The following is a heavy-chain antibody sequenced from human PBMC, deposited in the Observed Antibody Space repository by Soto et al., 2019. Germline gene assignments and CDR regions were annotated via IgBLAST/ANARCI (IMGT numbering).Heavy chain of an antibody. CDR2: ISSSSSYI. CDR3: ARVTTYDILTGPLGY. V-gene: IGHV3-21*01. Sequence: GGSLRLSCAASGFTFSSYSMNWVRQAPGKGLEWVSSISSSSSYIYYADSVKGRFTISRDNAKNSLYLQMNSLRAEDTAVYYCARVTTYDILTGPLGYWGQGTLVTVSS. CDR1: GFTFSSYS. J-gene: IGHJ4*02. D-gene: IGHD3-9*01.